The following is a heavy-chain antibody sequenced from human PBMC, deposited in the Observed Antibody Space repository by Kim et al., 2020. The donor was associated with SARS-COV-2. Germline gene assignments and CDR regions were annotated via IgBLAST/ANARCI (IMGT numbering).Heavy chain of an antibody. V-gene: IGHV4-34*01. CDR3: TRGRVGVVPSPVLGLGPFYEYFLLAV. D-gene: IGHD1-26*01. CDR1: GGSFSGHS. J-gene: IGHJ6*02. CDR2: VNHSGTT. Sequence: SETLSLTCAVYGGSFSGHSWTWLRQPPGKGLEWIGEVNHSGTTKYNPSLKSRLTISIDMSKNQFSLKLTSVTAADTGLYYCTRGRVGVVPSPVLGLGPFYEYFLLAVWGRGTTVTVSS.